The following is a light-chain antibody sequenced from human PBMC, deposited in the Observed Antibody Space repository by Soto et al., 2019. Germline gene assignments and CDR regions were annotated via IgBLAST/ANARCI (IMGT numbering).Light chain of an antibody. V-gene: IGLV2-23*01. CDR3: CSYAGSNTFV. Sequence: QSVLAQPASVSGSPGQSITISCTGTSGFVGSFSLVSWYQQHPGKAPKVMISEGHRRPSGVPDRFSGSKSGNTASLTISGLQAEEEADYFCCSYAGSNTFVFGTGTKVTVL. J-gene: IGLJ1*01. CDR2: EGH. CDR1: SGFVGSFSL.